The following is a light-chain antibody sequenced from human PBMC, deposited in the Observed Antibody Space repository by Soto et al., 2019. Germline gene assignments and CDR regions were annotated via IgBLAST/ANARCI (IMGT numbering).Light chain of an antibody. CDR1: QGIRND. Sequence: DMQMTQSPSSLSASVGDRVTITCRASQGIRNDLAWYQHKPGKAPKGLIYAASTLIIGVPPRFSGSGSGTALSLTISSLQPEDLATYYCLQHNSYPRGFSPGTRVDIK. CDR3: LQHNSYPRG. J-gene: IGKJ3*01. CDR2: AAS. V-gene: IGKV1-17*01.